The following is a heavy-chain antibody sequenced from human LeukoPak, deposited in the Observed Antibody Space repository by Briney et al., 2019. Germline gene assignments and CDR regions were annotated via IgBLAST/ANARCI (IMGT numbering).Heavy chain of an antibody. J-gene: IGHJ4*02. CDR3: ARGGLSGTPDALVY. CDR1: GFTFSSYS. V-gene: IGHV3-21*01. CDR2: ISSSSSYI. Sequence: GGSLRLSCAASGFTFSSYSMNWVRQAPGKGLEWVSSISSSSSYIYYADSVKGRFTISRDNAKNSLYLQMNSLRAEDTAVYYCARGGLSGTPDALVYWGQGTLVTVSS. D-gene: IGHD3-10*01.